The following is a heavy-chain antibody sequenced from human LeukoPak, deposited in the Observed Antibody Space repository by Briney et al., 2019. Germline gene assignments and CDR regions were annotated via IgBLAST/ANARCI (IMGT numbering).Heavy chain of an antibody. CDR1: GGSISSYY. D-gene: IGHD3-10*01. Sequence: SETLSLTCTVSGGSISSYYWSWIRQPPGKGLEWIGYIYYSGSTNYNPSLKSRVTTSVDTSKNQFSLKLSSVTAADTAVYYCARDNSRGSYYRTDAFDIWGQGTMVTVSS. CDR2: IYYSGST. CDR3: ARDNSRGSYYRTDAFDI. V-gene: IGHV4-59*01. J-gene: IGHJ3*02.